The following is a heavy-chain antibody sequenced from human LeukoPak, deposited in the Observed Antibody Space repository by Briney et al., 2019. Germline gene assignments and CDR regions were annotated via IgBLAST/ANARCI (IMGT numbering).Heavy chain of an antibody. D-gene: IGHD1-20*01. V-gene: IGHV3-21*01. CDR3: ARGTNWSPLDFDY. J-gene: IGHJ4*02. Sequence: GGSLRLSCAASRFIFSSYHMHWVRQPPGKGLEWVSSISSSNSFIYYADSMKGRFAISRDNAKNSLYLQMNSLRAEDTAVYYCARGTNWSPLDFDYWGQGTLVTVSS. CDR1: RFIFSSYH. CDR2: ISSSNSFI.